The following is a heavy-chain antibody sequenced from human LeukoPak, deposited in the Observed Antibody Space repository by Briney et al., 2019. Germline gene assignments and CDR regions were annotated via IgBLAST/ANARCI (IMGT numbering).Heavy chain of an antibody. Sequence: ASVKVSCKASGYTFTSYYMHGVRQAPGQGVEGMGIINPSGGSTSHAQKFQGRVTMPRDTSTSTVYMELSSLRSEDTAVYYCARVDSMVNFDYWGQGTLVTVSS. V-gene: IGHV1-46*01. CDR2: INPSGGST. CDR1: GYTFTSYY. J-gene: IGHJ4*02. D-gene: IGHD3-10*01. CDR3: ARVDSMVNFDY.